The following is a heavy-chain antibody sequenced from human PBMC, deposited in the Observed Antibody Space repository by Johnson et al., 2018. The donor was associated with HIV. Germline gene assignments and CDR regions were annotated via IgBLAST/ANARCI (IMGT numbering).Heavy chain of an antibody. Sequence: QVQLVESGGGVVQPGRSLRLSCAASGFTFRSYAMHWVRQAPGRGLEWVAVISYDGSNRNYADSVKGRFTISRDNSKNTLYLQMNSLRAEDTAVYFCARNRITMVHMTSHDVFDIWGQGTMVTVSS. CDR3: ARNRITMVHMTSHDVFDI. CDR1: GFTFRSYA. V-gene: IGHV3-30*04. D-gene: IGHD3-10*01. J-gene: IGHJ3*02. CDR2: ISYDGSNR.